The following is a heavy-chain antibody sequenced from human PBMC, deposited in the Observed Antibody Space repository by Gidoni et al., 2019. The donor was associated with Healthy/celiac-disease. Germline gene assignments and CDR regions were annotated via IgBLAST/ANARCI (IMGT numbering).Heavy chain of an antibody. CDR2: INHSGST. Sequence: QVQLQQWGAGLLKPSETLSLTCAVYGGSFSGYYWSWIRQPPGKGLEWIEEINHSGSTNYNPSLKSRVTISVDTSKNQFSLKLSSVTAADTAVYYCARGDREVLRYFAAEVGMDVWGQGTTVTVSS. D-gene: IGHD3-9*01. CDR3: ARGDREVLRYFAAEVGMDV. CDR1: GGSFSGYY. J-gene: IGHJ6*02. V-gene: IGHV4-34*01.